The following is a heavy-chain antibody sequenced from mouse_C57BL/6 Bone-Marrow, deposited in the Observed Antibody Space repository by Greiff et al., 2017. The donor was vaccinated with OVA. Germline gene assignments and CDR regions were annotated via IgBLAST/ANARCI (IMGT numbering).Heavy chain of an antibody. CDR2: INPYNGGT. CDR3: ARRNDGSSYDY. J-gene: IGHJ2*01. Sequence: EVQLQQSGPVLVKPGASVKMSCKASGYTFTDYYMNWVKQSHGKSLEWIGVINPYNGGTSYNQKFKGKATLTVDKSSSTAYMELNSLTSEDSAVYYCARRNDGSSYDYWGQGTTLTVSS. V-gene: IGHV1-19*01. D-gene: IGHD1-1*01. CDR1: GYTFTDYY.